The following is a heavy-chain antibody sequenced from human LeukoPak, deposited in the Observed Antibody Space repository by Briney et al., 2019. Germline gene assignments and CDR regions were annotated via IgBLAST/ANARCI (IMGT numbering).Heavy chain of an antibody. V-gene: IGHV3-21*01. Sequence: GGSLRLSCAASGFTFSSYRMNWVRQAPGKGREWVSSISSSSSYIYYADSVKGRFTISRDNAKNSLYLQMNSLRAEDTAVYYCARSIAVAGGFDYWGQGTLVTVSS. CDR2: ISSSSSYI. CDR3: ARSIAVAGGFDY. CDR1: GFTFSSYR. J-gene: IGHJ4*02. D-gene: IGHD6-19*01.